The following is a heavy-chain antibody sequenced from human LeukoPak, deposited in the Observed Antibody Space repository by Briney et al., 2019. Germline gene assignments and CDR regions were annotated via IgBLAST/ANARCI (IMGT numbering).Heavy chain of an antibody. D-gene: IGHD6-6*01. CDR2: IIPILGIA. CDR3: ARDRGHIAARGHYFDY. Sequence: GASVKVSFMACVCIHISYVISWVGPAPGQGLEWMGRIIPILGIANYAQKFQGRVTITADKSTSTAYMELSSLRSEDTAVYYFARDRGHIAARGHYFDYWGQGTLVTVSS. V-gene: IGHV1-69*04. CDR1: VCIHISYV. J-gene: IGHJ4*02.